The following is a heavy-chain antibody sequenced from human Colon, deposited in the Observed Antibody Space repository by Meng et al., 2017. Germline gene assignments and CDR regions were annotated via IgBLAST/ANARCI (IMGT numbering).Heavy chain of an antibody. J-gene: IGHJ5*02. CDR2: IGHSGIT. D-gene: IGHD6-19*01. V-gene: IGHV4-39*01. Sequence: QLQLQESGPGLVKASETLSLTCSVSGGSISTSGYYWGWIRQPPGKGLEWIGSIGHSGITYYTPSLKSRVTVSIDTSKSQFSLKLTSVTAADTAVYYCVRSSGWVRTGFDPWGQGTLVTVSS. CDR3: VRSSGWVRTGFDP. CDR1: GGSISTSGYY.